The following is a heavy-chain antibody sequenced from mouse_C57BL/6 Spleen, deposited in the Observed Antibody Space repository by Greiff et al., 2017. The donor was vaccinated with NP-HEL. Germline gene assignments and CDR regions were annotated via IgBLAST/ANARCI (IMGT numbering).Heavy chain of an antibody. CDR2: IDPSDSET. CDR1: GYTFTSYW. D-gene: IGHD2-1*01. Sequence: QVQLKQPGAELVRPGSSVKLSCKASGYTFTSYWMHWVKQRPIQGLEWIGNIDPSDSETHYNQKFKDKATLTVDKSSSTAYMQLSSLTSEDSAVYYCARGVVYGNYVNYAMDYWGQGTSVTVSS. CDR3: ARGVVYGNYVNYAMDY. V-gene: IGHV1-52*01. J-gene: IGHJ4*01.